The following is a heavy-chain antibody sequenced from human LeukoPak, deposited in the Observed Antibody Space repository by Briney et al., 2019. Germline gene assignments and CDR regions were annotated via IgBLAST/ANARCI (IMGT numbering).Heavy chain of an antibody. D-gene: IGHD2-2*02. Sequence: SQTLSLTCTVSGGSISSGGYYWSWIRQPPGKGLEWIGYIYHSGSTYYNPSLKSRVTISVDRSKNQFSLKLSSVTAADTAVYYCARDCSSTSCYKHYYYYMDVWGKGTTVTVSS. V-gene: IGHV4-30-2*01. CDR3: ARDCSSTSCYKHYYYYMDV. CDR1: GGSISSGGYY. CDR2: IYHSGST. J-gene: IGHJ6*03.